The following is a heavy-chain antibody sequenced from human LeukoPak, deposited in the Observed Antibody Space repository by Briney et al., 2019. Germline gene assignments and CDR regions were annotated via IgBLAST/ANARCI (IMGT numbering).Heavy chain of an antibody. D-gene: IGHD2-8*01. J-gene: IGHJ4*02. Sequence: SETLSLTCTVSGGSISSYYWSWIRQPPGKGLEWIGYIYYSGSTNYNPSLKSRVTISVDTSKNQFSLKLSSVTAADTAVYYCAGVSSMEEGPDYWGQGNLVTVSS. CDR1: GGSISSYY. CDR3: AGVSSMEEGPDY. V-gene: IGHV4-59*01. CDR2: IYYSGST.